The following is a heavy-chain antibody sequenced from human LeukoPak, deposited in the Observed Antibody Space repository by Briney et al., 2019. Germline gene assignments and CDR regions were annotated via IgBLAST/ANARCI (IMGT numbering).Heavy chain of an antibody. CDR2: INTSGDST. D-gene: IGHD1-14*01. Sequence: GGSLQISCKGSGYPFTSYYMHWVRQAPGQGLEWMVIINTSGDSTSYAQKFQSRVTMTRDTSTSTVYMELSSLRSEDTAVYYCARDLTGTTILYGMDVWGQGTTVTVSS. J-gene: IGHJ6*02. V-gene: IGHV1-46*01. CDR1: GYPFTSYY. CDR3: ARDLTGTTILYGMDV.